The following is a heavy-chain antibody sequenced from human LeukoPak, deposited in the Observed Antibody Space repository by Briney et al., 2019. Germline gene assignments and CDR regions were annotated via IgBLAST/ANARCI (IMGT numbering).Heavy chain of an antibody. CDR2: IKGKTDSGTT. CDR1: GFTFSNAW. Sequence: GGSLRLSCAASGFTFSNAWMDWVPQAPGKGLEWVGRIKGKTDSGTTDYTAPVKGRFTISRDDSKNTLYLEMSSLKTDDTAIYYCTISGGRGEPHYYWGKGTLVIVS. D-gene: IGHD1-14*01. CDR3: TISGGRGEPHYY. V-gene: IGHV3-15*01. J-gene: IGHJ4*02.